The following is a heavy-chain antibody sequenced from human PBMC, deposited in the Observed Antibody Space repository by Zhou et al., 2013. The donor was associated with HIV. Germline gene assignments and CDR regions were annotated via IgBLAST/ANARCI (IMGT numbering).Heavy chain of an antibody. CDR1: GGTFSSYA. V-gene: IGHV1-69*04. CDR2: IIPILGIA. J-gene: IGHJ6*03. D-gene: IGHD6-19*01. Sequence: QVQLVQSGAEVKKPGSSVKVSCKASGGTFSSYAISWVRQAPGQGLEWMGRIIPILGIANYAQKFQGRVTITADKSTSTAYMELSSLRSEDTAVYYCARVAGYYYYYYMDVWGKGTTVTVSS. CDR3: ARVAGYYYYYYMDV.